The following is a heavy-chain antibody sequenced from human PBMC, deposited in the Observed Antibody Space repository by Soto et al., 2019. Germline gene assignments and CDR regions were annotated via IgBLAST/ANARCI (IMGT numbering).Heavy chain of an antibody. V-gene: IGHV3-9*01. CDR1: GFTFDDYA. CDR3: AKDIGDRAYCGGDCYSFDY. Sequence: EVQLVESGGGLVQPGRSLRLSCAASGFTFDDYAMQWVLQAPGKGLEWVSGISWNSGSIGYADSVKGRFTISRDNAKNSLYLQMNSLRAEDTALYYCAKDIGDRAYCGGDCYSFDYWGQGTLVTVSS. D-gene: IGHD2-21*01. J-gene: IGHJ4*02. CDR2: ISWNSGSI.